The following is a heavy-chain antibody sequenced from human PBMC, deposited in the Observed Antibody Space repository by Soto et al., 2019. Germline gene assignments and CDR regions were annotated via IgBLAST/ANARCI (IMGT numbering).Heavy chain of an antibody. V-gene: IGHV1-18*01. CDR3: ARKSSSSYYFDY. J-gene: IGHJ4*02. CDR2: ISAHNVNP. CDR1: AYTFTNYG. Sequence: ASVKVSCKASAYTFTNYGISWVRQAPGQGLEWMGWISAHNVNPNYARKLQGRVTMTTDTSTSTAYMEMRSLRSDDTAVYYCARKSSSSYYFDYWGQGTLVTVSS. D-gene: IGHD6-6*01.